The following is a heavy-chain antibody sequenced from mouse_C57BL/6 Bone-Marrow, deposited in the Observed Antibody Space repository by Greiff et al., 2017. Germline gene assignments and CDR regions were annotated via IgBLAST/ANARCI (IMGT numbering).Heavy chain of an antibody. CDR1: GFTFSDYG. Sequence: EVHLVESGGGLVKPGGSLKLSCAASGFTFSDYGMHWVRQAPEKGLAWVAYISSGSSTIYYADTVKGRFTISRDNAKNTLFLQMTSLRSEDTAMYYCARPEYYGSSCYWYFDVWGTGTTVTVSS. CDR3: ARPEYYGSSCYWYFDV. J-gene: IGHJ1*03. D-gene: IGHD1-1*01. CDR2: ISSGSSTI. V-gene: IGHV5-17*01.